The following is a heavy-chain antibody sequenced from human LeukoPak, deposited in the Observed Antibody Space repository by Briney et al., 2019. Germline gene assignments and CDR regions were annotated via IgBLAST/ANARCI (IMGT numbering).Heavy chain of an antibody. Sequence: SETLSLTCTVSGGSISSYYWSWIRQPPGKGLEWIGYIYYSGSTNYNPSLKSRVTISVDTSKNQFSLKLSSVTAADTAVYYCARDYRGTIFGVAMEAFDIWGQGTMVTVSS. J-gene: IGHJ3*02. V-gene: IGHV4-59*01. CDR1: GGSISSYY. D-gene: IGHD3-3*01. CDR2: IYYSGST. CDR3: ARDYRGTIFGVAMEAFDI.